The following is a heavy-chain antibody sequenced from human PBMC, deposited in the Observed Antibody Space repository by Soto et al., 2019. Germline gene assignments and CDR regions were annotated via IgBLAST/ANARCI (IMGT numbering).Heavy chain of an antibody. CDR2: FDPEDGET. V-gene: IGHV1-24*01. Sequence: ASVKVFCKVSGYTLTELSMHWVRQAPGKGLEWMGGFDPEDGETIYAQKFQGRVTMTEDTSTDTAYMELSSLRSEDTAVYYCATPGPDIVVVPAAIDTWHYYGMDVWGQGTTVTVSS. J-gene: IGHJ6*02. CDR1: GYTLTELS. D-gene: IGHD2-2*02. CDR3: ATPGPDIVVVPAAIDTWHYYGMDV.